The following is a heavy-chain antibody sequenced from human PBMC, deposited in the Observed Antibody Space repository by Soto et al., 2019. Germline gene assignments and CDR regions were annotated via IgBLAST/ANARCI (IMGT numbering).Heavy chain of an antibody. Sequence: EMQLVESGGGSVQPGGSLRLHCAASGFTFSSDWMYWVRQAPGKGLFWVSRINSEGSSRRYADSVNGRFTVSRDNAKNTLYLQMNSLRAEDTAVYYCAREATYSSGPGMDVWGQGTLVTVSS. CDR2: INSEGSSR. CDR1: GFTFSSDW. CDR3: AREATYSSGPGMDV. D-gene: IGHD3-22*01. J-gene: IGHJ4*02. V-gene: IGHV3-74*01.